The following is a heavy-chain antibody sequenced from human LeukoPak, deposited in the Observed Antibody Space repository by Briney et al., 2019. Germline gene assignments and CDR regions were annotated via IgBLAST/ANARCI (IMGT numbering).Heavy chain of an antibody. CDR1: GDSMTRSTYY. Sequence: SETLSLTCTVSGDSMTRSTYYWGWIRQPPGKGLEWIATIFYSGRPYYNPSLKSRVTVSIDTSKNQFSLKLSSVTAADTAVYYCVQGWRDSWGQGTLVIVSS. J-gene: IGHJ4*02. CDR2: IFYSGRP. CDR3: VQGWRDS. D-gene: IGHD2-15*01. V-gene: IGHV4-39*01.